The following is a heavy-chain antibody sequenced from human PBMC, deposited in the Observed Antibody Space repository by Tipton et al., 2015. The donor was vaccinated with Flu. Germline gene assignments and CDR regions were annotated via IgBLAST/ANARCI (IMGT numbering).Heavy chain of an antibody. CDR3: ARDPSLGMPEYLDS. J-gene: IGHJ4*02. CDR2: VYYSGTA. V-gene: IGHV4-61*03. D-gene: IGHD2-2*01. Sequence: GAVWSGSYSWSWIRQPPGKGLEWIGYVYYSGTAKYNPSLTGRVTISVDTSENNFSLKLTAVTAADTAVYYCARDPSLGMPEYLDSWGQGTLVTVSS. CDR1: GAVWSGSYS.